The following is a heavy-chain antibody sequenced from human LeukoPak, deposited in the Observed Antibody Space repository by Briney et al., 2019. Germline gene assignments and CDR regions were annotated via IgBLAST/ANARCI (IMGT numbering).Heavy chain of an antibody. CDR3: GRNAAYCIDY. Sequence: PSETLSLTCTVSGASISSWYWSWIRQPPGKGLEWIGYIYDSGNTNYNPSLKSRVTISVDTSKNQFSLKVTSVTAADTAIYYCGRNAAYCIDYWGQGTLVTVSS. V-gene: IGHV4-59*12. J-gene: IGHJ4*02. CDR2: IYDSGNT. CDR1: GASISSWY. D-gene: IGHD1-26*01.